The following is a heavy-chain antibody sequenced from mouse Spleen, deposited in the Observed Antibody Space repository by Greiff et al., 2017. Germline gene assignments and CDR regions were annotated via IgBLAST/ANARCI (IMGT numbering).Heavy chain of an antibody. CDR3: ARQNYYGSSLYYFDY. V-gene: IGHV5-6*01. CDR1: GFTFSSYG. D-gene: IGHD1-1*01. Sequence: EVKLMESGGDLVKPGGSLKLSCAASGFTFSSYGMSWVRQTPDKRLEWVATISSGGSYTYYPDSVKGRFTISRDNAKNTLYLQMSSLKSEDTAMYYCARQNYYGSSLYYFDYWGQGTTLTVSS. J-gene: IGHJ2*01. CDR2: ISSGGSYT.